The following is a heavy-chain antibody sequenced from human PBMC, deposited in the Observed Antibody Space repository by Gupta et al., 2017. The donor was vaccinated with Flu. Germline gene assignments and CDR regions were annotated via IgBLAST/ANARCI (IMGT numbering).Heavy chain of an antibody. CDR1: GFILISDA. CDR3: AKVVAGTANFFDF. J-gene: IGHJ4*02. Sequence: QVHLVESGGGVVYPGRSLRLSCAASGFILISDAMPRVRQGPGKGLEWVAAISYDGKNKYYADSVKGRFTISRDISRNTLYLQMNSLRTEDTAVFYCAKVVAGTANFFDFWGQGTLVTVSS. V-gene: IGHV3-30*18. D-gene: IGHD6-19*01. CDR2: ISYDGKNK.